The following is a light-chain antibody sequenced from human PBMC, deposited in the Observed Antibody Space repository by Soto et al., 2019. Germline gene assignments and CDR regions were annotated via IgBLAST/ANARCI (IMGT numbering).Light chain of an antibody. CDR2: AAS. V-gene: IGKV1-39*01. J-gene: IGKJ2*01. CDR1: QSISGY. Sequence: DIQVTQSPSSLSASVGDRVTITCRASQSISGYLNWYQQKPGKPPKLLIYAASHLQSGVPLRFSGSGSGADFTLTISSLQPDDFATYYCQESYSIPPTFGQGTKLEIK. CDR3: QESYSIPPT.